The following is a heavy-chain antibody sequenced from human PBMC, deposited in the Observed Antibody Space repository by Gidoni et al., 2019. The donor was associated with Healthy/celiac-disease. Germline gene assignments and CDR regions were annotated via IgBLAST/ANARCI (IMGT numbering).Heavy chain of an antibody. J-gene: IGHJ6*02. CDR1: GGSISRYY. CDR3: ARASPLGGQNYYYYGMDV. V-gene: IGHV4-59*01. Sequence: QVQLQESGPGLVKPSETLSLTCTVSGGSISRYYWSWIRQPPGKGLEWIGYIYYSGSTNYNPSLKSRVTISVDTSKNQFSLKLSSVTAADTAVYYCARASPLGGQNYYYYGMDVWGQGTTVTVSS. D-gene: IGHD3-16*01. CDR2: IYYSGST.